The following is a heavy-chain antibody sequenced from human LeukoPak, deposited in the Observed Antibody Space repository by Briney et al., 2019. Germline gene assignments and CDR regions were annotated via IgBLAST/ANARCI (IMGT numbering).Heavy chain of an antibody. V-gene: IGHV3-21*01. CDR3: ARDKELGSSSSDREYYFDY. Sequence: GGSLRLSCAASGFTFSSYSMTWVRQAPGKGLEWVSSISTSSSYIYYADSVKGRFTISRDNAKNSLYLQMNSLRAEDTAVYYCARDKELGSSSSDREYYFDYWGQGTLVTVSS. D-gene: IGHD6-6*01. J-gene: IGHJ4*02. CDR2: ISTSSSYI. CDR1: GFTFSSYS.